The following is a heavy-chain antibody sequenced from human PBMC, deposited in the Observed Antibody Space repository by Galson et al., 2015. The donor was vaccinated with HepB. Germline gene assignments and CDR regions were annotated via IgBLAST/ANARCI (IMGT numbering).Heavy chain of an antibody. Sequence: SLRLSCAASGFTFSSYWMHWVRQAPGKGLVWVSRISSDGSSTSYADSVKGRFTISRDNAKNTLYLQMNSLRAEDTAVYYCARAIRERITMIVVGPVAAYGMDGWGQGTTVTVSS. CDR2: ISSDGSST. CDR1: GFTFSSYW. D-gene: IGHD3-22*01. V-gene: IGHV3-74*01. J-gene: IGHJ6*02. CDR3: ARAIRERITMIVVGPVAAYGMDG.